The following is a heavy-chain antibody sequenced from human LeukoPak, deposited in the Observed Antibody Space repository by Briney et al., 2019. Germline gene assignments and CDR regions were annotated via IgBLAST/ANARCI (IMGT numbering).Heavy chain of an antibody. V-gene: IGHV3-23*01. J-gene: IGHJ4*02. Sequence: PGGSLRLSCAASAFTFSSYAMSWVRQAPGKGLEWVSAISRSGGSTYYADSVKGRFTISRDNSKNTLYLQMNSLRAEDTAVYYCARGEDSSGPTGRYFDYWGQGTLVTVSS. CDR1: AFTFSSYA. D-gene: IGHD3-22*01. CDR3: ARGEDSSGPTGRYFDY. CDR2: ISRSGGST.